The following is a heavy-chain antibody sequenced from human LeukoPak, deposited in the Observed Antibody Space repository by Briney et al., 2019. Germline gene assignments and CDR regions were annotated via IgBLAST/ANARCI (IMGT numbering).Heavy chain of an antibody. CDR3: ARVFTVTTLVVDY. V-gene: IGHV1-18*01. D-gene: IGHD4-17*01. CDR2: ISAYNGNT. CDR1: GYTFTSYG. J-gene: IGHJ4*02. Sequence: ASVKVSCKASGYTFTSYGISWVRQAPGQGVEGVGWISAYNGNTNYAQKLQGRGTMTTDTSTSTAYMELRSLRSDDTPVYYCARVFTVTTLVVDYWGQATLVTVSS.